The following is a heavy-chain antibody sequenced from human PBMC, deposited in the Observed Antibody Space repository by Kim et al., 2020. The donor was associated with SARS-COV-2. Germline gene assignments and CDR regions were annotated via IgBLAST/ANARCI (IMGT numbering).Heavy chain of an antibody. D-gene: IGHD2-15*01. CDR1: GYSISSGYY. V-gene: IGHV4-38-2*02. CDR3: AGRYCSGGSCLNDAFDI. J-gene: IGHJ3*02. Sequence: SETLSLTCTVSGYSISSGYYWGWIRQPPGKGLEWIGSIYHSGSTYYNPSLKSRVTISVDTSKNQFSLKLSSVTAADTAVYYCAGRYCSGGSCLNDAFDIWGQGTMVTVSS. CDR2: IYHSGST.